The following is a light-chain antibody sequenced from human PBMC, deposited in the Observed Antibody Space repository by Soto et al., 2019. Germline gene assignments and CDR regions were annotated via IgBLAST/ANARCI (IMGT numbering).Light chain of an antibody. V-gene: IGKV3-11*01. J-gene: IGKJ1*01. CDR1: QSVTNY. CDR3: QQRSNWPSGT. CDR2: DAS. Sequence: EIVLTQSPATLSLSPGERATLSCRASQSVTNYLAWYQQNPGQAPRLLIYDASNRATGIPARFSGSGSGTDFILTISSLVPEDFAVYYCQQRSNWPSGTFGQGTKVEIK.